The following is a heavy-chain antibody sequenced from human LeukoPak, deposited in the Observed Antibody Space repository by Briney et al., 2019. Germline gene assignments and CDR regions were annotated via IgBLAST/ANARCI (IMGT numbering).Heavy chain of an antibody. CDR1: GYTFTGYY. V-gene: IGHV1-2*02. CDR2: INPNSGGT. J-gene: IGHJ4*02. Sequence: ASVKVSCKASGYTFTGYYMHWVRQAPGQGLEWMGWINPNSGGTNYAQKFQGRVTMTGDTSISTAYMELSRLRSDDTAVYYCARDLDYYDSSGYYPDDDYWGQGTLVTVSS. CDR3: ARDLDYYDSSGYYPDDDY. D-gene: IGHD3-22*01.